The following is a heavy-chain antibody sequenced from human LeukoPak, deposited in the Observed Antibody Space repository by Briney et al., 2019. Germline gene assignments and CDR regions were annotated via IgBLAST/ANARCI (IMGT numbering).Heavy chain of an antibody. CDR1: RFTFSSYW. Sequence: GGSLRLSCAASRFTFSSYWMSWVRQAPGKGLEWVANIKQDGSEKYYVDSVKGRFTISRDNAKNSLYLQMNSLRAEDTAVYYCAREATYYYDSSGYNPDYWGQGTLVTVSS. J-gene: IGHJ4*02. CDR3: AREATYYYDSSGYNPDY. CDR2: IKQDGSEK. D-gene: IGHD3-22*01. V-gene: IGHV3-7*03.